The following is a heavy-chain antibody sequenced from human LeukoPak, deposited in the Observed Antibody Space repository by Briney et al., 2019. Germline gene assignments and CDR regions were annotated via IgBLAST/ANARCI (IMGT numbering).Heavy chain of an antibody. V-gene: IGHV4-4*07. CDR3: ARDLSPSSYGSPFDI. CDR1: GGSISSYY. D-gene: IGHD5-18*01. CDR2: IYTSGST. Sequence: PSETLSLTCTVSGGSISSYYWSWIRQPAGKGLEWIGRIYTSGSTNYNPSLKSRVTMSVDTSKDQFSLKLSSVTAADTAVYYCARDLSPSSYGSPFDIWGQGTMVTVSS. J-gene: IGHJ3*02.